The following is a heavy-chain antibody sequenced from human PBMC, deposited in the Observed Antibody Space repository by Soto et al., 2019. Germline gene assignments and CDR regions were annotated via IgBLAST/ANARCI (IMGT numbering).Heavy chain of an antibody. J-gene: IGHJ2*01. Sequence: QLQLQESGPGLVKPSDTLSLTCTVSGGSISSSSYYWGWIRQPPGKGLEWIGSIYYSGSTYYNPSLKSRVTISVDTSKNQFSLKLSSVTAADTAVYYCHAYSSSSWYFDLWGRGTLVTVSS. V-gene: IGHV4-39*01. CDR3: HAYSSSSWYFDL. CDR1: GGSISSSSYY. CDR2: IYYSGST. D-gene: IGHD6-13*01.